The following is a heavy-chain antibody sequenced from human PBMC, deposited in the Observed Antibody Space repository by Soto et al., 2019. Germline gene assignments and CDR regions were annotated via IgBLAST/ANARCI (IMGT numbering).Heavy chain of an antibody. J-gene: IGHJ4*02. CDR1: GGSISSYY. CDR2: IYYSGST. V-gene: IGHV4-59*01. CDR3: ASSPRKYSYGRHFDY. D-gene: IGHD5-18*01. Sequence: PSETLSLTCTVSGGSISSYYWSWIRQPPGKELEWIGYIYYSGSTNYNPSLKSRVTISVDTSKNQFALKLSSVTAADTAVYYCASSPRKYSYGRHFDYWGQGTLVTVSS.